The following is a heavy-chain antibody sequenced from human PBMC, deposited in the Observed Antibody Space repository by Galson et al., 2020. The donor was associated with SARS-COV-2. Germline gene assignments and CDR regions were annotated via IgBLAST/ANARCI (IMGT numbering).Heavy chain of an antibody. CDR2: ISYSGSTNWST. CDR1: GDSITTNY. V-gene: IGHV4-59*12. CDR3: AGGFASDV. D-gene: IGHD3-3*01. Sequence: ETSETLSLTCSVYGDSITTNYWSWIRQPPGEGLEWVGYISYSGSTNWSTNYNPSLKSPLTISADTSKSKFSLMLSSVTAADTAVYCCAGGFASDVWGHGTTVTVSS. J-gene: IGHJ6*02.